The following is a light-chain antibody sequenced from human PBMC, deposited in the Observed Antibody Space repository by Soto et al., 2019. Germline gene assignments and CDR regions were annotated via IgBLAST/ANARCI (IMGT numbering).Light chain of an antibody. CDR2: DAS. Sequence: EVVMTQAPRTLSVSPWERATLSCRPSQSVSSNFAWYHQKPAQAPRLLMYDASTRPPCIPGRFSVSGAGTQFSPTIPSKPSEDFAVYSCQKYNNWGRTLGQATKVDIK. CDR3: QKYNNWGRT. J-gene: IGKJ1*01. CDR1: QSVSSN. V-gene: IGKV3-15*01.